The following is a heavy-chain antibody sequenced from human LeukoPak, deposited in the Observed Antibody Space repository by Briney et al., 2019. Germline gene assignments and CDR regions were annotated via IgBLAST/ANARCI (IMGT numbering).Heavy chain of an antibody. CDR2: INSGSSTT. V-gene: IGHV3-48*04. Sequence: GGSLRLSCVASGFTFSSYTMNWVRQAPGKGLEWVSKINSGSSTTYADSVKGRFTISRDNAKNSLYLQMNSLRAEDTAVYYCARGTSAAGAHVDYWGQGTLVTVSS. J-gene: IGHJ4*02. D-gene: IGHD6-13*01. CDR3: ARGTSAAGAHVDY. CDR1: GFTFSSYT.